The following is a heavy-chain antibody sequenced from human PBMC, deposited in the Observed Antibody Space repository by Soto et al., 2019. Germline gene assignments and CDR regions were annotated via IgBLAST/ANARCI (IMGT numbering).Heavy chain of an antibody. V-gene: IGHV3-73*01. CDR2: IRSKANSYAT. CDR1: GFTFSGSA. Sequence: PGGSLRLSCAASGFTFSGSAMHWVRQASGKGLEWVGRIRSKANSYATAYAVSVKGKFTISRDDSRNTAYLQMNSLKTEDTAVYYCARGLYDFWSGHPKGLDYWGQGTVVTVSS. J-gene: IGHJ4*02. D-gene: IGHD3-3*01. CDR3: ARGLYDFWSGHPKGLDY.